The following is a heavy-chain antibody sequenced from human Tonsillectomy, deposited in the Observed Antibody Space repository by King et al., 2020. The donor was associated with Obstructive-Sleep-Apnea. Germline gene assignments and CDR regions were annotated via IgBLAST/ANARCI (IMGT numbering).Heavy chain of an antibody. Sequence: VQLVESGGGVFQPGRSLRLSCSASRFTFETYAIHWVRQAPGKGLDWIGITSYDGTKKSYADSFKGRFTISRDNSKNTVYLQMNSLRLEDTAKYYCARSSYRHSWYPPDYWGQGTLVTVSS. V-gene: IGHV3-30*04. D-gene: IGHD6-13*01. CDR3: ARSSYRHSWYPPDY. J-gene: IGHJ4*02. CDR1: RFTFETYA. CDR2: TSYDGTKK.